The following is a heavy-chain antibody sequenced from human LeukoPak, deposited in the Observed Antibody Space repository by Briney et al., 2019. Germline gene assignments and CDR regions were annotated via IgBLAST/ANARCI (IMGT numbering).Heavy chain of an antibody. V-gene: IGHV3-33*01. CDR3: ARASGCYDY. CDR1: GFTFGVYG. CDR2: IWNDGSNK. J-gene: IGHJ4*02. Sequence: GRSLRLSCAASGFTFGVYGMHWVRQAPGKGLEWVAVIWNDGSNKYYGDSVKGRFTISRGNSKNTLYLQMDSLRAEDTAVYYCARASGCYDYWGQGTLATVSS. D-gene: IGHD1-26*01.